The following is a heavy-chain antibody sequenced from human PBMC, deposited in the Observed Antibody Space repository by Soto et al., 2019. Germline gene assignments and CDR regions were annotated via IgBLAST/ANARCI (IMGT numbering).Heavy chain of an antibody. CDR1: GFTLSSYG. CDR3: AKDKKGLLPRGPVDY. CDR2: ISYDGSNK. D-gene: IGHD3-22*01. J-gene: IGHJ4*02. V-gene: IGHV3-30*18. Sequence: PGGSLRLSCAASGFTLSSYGMHWVRQAPGKGLEWVAVISYDGSNKYYADSVKGRFTISRDNSKNTLYLQMNSLRAEDTAVYYCAKDKKGLLPRGPVDYWGQGTLVTVSS.